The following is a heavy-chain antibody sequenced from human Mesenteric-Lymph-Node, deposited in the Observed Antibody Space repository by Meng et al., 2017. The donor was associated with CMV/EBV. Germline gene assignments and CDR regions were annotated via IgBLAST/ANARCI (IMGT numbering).Heavy chain of an antibody. CDR1: GGPVSSGIYY. J-gene: IGHJ4*02. CDR2: IYYTGST. D-gene: IGHD3-3*01. Sequence: GSLRLSCTVSGGPVSSGIYYWSWIRQPPGKGLEWIAYIYYTGSTNYNPSLKSRVTISVDTSKSQFSLKLSSVTAADTAVYYCARVIFGEVTYYFDYWGPGTLVTVS. CDR3: ARVIFGEVTYYFDY. V-gene: IGHV4-61*01.